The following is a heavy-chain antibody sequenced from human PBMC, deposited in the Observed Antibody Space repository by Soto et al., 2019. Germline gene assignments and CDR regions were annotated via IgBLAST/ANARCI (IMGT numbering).Heavy chain of an antibody. V-gene: IGHV4-39*01. CDR1: NGSISSAIYY. D-gene: IGHD3-10*01. J-gene: IGHJ5*02. CDR2: FYHSGRT. CDR3: AGRSSLASVQVYFGEISNYNWFDP. Sequence: SETLSLTCTVSNGSISSAIYYWGWIRQPPGKGLEWIGSFYHSGRTYYNPSLQGRVTISVDTSKNQFSLKLSSVTAADTAVYFCAGRSSLASVQVYFGEISNYNWFDPWGQGTLVTVSS.